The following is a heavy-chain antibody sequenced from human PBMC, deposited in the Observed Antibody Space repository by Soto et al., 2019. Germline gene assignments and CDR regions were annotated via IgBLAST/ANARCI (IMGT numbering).Heavy chain of an antibody. Sequence: GGSLRLSCAASGFTFSSYGMHWVRQAPGKGLEWVAVISYDGSNKYYADSVKGRFTISRDNSNNTRYLQMNSLRPEDTAVYYCAKRYSSGWYVDYYHYGMDVWGQGTTVTVSS. D-gene: IGHD6-19*01. CDR2: ISYDGSNK. V-gene: IGHV3-30*18. J-gene: IGHJ6*02. CDR3: AKRYSSGWYVDYYHYGMDV. CDR1: GFTFSSYG.